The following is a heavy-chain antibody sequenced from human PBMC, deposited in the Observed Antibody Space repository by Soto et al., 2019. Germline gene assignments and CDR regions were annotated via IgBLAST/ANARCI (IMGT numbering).Heavy chain of an antibody. CDR2: IIPIFGTA. J-gene: IGHJ6*02. Sequence: GAPVNVSCKASGGSNSRYASSWGRQATGQGLEWMGGIIPIFGTANYAQKFQGRVTITADESTSTAYMELSSLRSEDTAVYYCAPGQVATINGGYYYGMDVWGQGTTVTGS. V-gene: IGHV1-69*13. D-gene: IGHD5-12*01. CDR1: GGSNSRYA. CDR3: APGQVATINGGYYYGMDV.